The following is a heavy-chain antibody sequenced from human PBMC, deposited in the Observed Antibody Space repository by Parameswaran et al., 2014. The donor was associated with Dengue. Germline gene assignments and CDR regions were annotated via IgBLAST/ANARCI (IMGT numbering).Heavy chain of an antibody. Sequence: VRQMPGKGLEWVAVIWYDGSNKYYADSVKGRFTISRDNSKNTLYLQMNSLRAEDTAVYYCARGIVVVVAATPFGGMDVWGQGTTVTVSS. D-gene: IGHD2-15*01. CDR3: ARGIVVVVAATPFGGMDV. CDR2: IWYDGSNK. V-gene: IGHV3-33*01. J-gene: IGHJ6*02.